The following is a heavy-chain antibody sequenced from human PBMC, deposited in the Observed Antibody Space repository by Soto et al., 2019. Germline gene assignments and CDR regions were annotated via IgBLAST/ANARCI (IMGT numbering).Heavy chain of an antibody. CDR3: ARGAPFHTAMVITVWYFDL. Sequence: QVQLVQSGAEVKKPGASVKVSCKASGYTFTSYGISWVRQAPGQGLEWMGWISAYNGNTNYAQKLQGRVTMTTDTSTSTASMELRSLRSDDTAVYYCARGAPFHTAMVITVWYFDLWGRGTLVTVSS. CDR1: GYTFTSYG. V-gene: IGHV1-18*01. CDR2: ISAYNGNT. D-gene: IGHD5-18*01. J-gene: IGHJ2*01.